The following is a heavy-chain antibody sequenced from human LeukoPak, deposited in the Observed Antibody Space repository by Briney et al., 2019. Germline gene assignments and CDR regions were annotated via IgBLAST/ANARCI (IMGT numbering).Heavy chain of an antibody. CDR1: GFTFSSYA. CDR2: ISGSGGST. V-gene: IGHV3-23*01. Sequence: PGGSLRLSCAASGFTFSSYAMSWVRQAPGKGLEWVSAISGSGGSTYYADSVKGRFTISRDNSKNTVYLQMNSLRAEDTAVYYCAKQGRDWLRDYYYYMDVWGKGTTVTISS. J-gene: IGHJ6*03. CDR3: AKQGRDWLRDYYYYMDV. D-gene: IGHD3-9*01.